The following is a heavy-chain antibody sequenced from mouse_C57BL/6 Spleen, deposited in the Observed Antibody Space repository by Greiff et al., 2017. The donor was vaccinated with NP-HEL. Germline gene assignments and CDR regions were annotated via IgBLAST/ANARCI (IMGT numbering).Heavy chain of an antibody. CDR1: GFTFSSYA. CDR2: ISDGGSYT. J-gene: IGHJ2*01. D-gene: IGHD2-2*01. V-gene: IGHV5-4*03. Sequence: EVKLVESGGGLVKPGGSLKLSCAASGFTFSSYAMSWVRQTPEKRLEWVATISDGGSYTYYPDNVKGRFTISRDNAKNNLYLQMSHLKSEDTAMYYCARGGMVTTGGYFDYWGQGTTLTVSS. CDR3: ARGGMVTTGGYFDY.